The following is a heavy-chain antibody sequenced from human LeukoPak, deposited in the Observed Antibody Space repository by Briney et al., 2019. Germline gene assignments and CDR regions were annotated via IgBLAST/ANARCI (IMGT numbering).Heavy chain of an antibody. D-gene: IGHD5-18*01. CDR3: ARALTWIQLWFGGYYFDY. V-gene: IGHV1-8*01. Sequence: GASVKVSCKASGYTFTSYDINWVRQATGQGGEWMGWMNPNSGNTGYAQKFQGRVTMTRNTSISTAYMELSSLRSEDTAVYYCARALTWIQLWFGGYYFDYWGQGTLVTVSS. CDR1: GYTFTSYD. J-gene: IGHJ4*02. CDR2: MNPNSGNT.